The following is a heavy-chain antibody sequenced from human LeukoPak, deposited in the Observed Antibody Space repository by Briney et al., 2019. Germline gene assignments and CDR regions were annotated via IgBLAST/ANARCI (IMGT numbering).Heavy chain of an antibody. J-gene: IGHJ4*02. D-gene: IGHD3-3*01. Sequence: GGSLRLSCAASGFTFSSYSMNWVRQAPGKGLEWVSSISSSSSYIYYADSVKGRFTISRDNAKNSLYLQMNSLRAGDTAVYYYARATPNYDFWSGYYTPFDYWGQGTLVTVSS. CDR3: ARATPNYDFWSGYYTPFDY. CDR2: ISSSSSYI. CDR1: GFTFSSYS. V-gene: IGHV3-21*01.